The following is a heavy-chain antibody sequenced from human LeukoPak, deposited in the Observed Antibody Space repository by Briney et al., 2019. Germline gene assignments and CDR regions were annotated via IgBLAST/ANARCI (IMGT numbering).Heavy chain of an antibody. CDR2: IKEDGSEK. V-gene: IGHV3-7*03. CDR3: ARGAKWFDP. J-gene: IGHJ5*02. CDR1: GFTFSDFW. Sequence: PGGSLRLSCAASGFTFSDFWMSWVRRAPGKGLEWVANIKEDGSEKNCVDSVKGRFTISRDNAKNSLYLQMNSLRAEDTAVYYCARGAKWFDPWGQGTLVTVSS.